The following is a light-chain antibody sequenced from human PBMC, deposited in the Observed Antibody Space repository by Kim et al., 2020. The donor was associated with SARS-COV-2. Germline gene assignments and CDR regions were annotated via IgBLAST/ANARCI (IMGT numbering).Light chain of an antibody. CDR3: QSRDSGGRVM. V-gene: IGLV3-19*01. Sequence: SSELTQDPVVSVALGQTVRITCQGDSLRSYYATWYQQKPRQAPALVIYGRNNRPSGIPDRFSGSASGNTASLTISGTQAEDEADFYCQSRDSGGRVMFGGGTKLTVL. CDR1: SLRSYY. CDR2: GRN. J-gene: IGLJ3*02.